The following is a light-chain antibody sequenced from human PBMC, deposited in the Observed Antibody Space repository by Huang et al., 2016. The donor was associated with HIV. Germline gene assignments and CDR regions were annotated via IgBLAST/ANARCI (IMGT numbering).Light chain of an antibody. CDR3: QKSYTTPLT. CDR1: QSISAY. CDR2: GAS. V-gene: IGKV1-39*01. Sequence: DIQMTQSPSSLSASVGDIVTITCRASQSISAYLNWYQQKPGKAPKLLIYGASTLQSGIPSRFSGSGSGTDFTLTINSLQPEDFATYYCQKSYTTPLTVGGGTKVEI. J-gene: IGKJ4*01.